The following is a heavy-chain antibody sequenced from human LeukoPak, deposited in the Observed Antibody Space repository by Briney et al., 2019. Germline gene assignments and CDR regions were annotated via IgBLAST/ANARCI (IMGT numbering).Heavy chain of an antibody. J-gene: IGHJ4*02. Sequence: ASVKVSCKASGYTFTSYGISWERQAPGQGLEWMGWISAYNGNTNYAQKLQGRVTMTTDTSTSTAYMELRSLRSDDTAVYYCARTGRGYDFWSGYYTHWGQGTLVTVSS. D-gene: IGHD3-3*01. V-gene: IGHV1-18*01. CDR2: ISAYNGNT. CDR3: ARTGRGYDFWSGYYTH. CDR1: GYTFTSYG.